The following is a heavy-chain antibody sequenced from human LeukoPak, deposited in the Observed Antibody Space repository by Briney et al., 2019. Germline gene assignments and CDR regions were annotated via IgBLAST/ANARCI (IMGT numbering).Heavy chain of an antibody. CDR2: IYYSGST. CDR1: GGSITTYY. V-gene: IGHV4-59*01. CDR3: ARGVYDSSGYYLRDY. D-gene: IGHD3-22*01. Sequence: SETLSLTCTVSGGSITTYYWSWIRQPPGKGLEWIGYIYYSGSTNYNPSLKSRVSISVDTSKNQFSLRLSSVTAADTAVYYCARGVYDSSGYYLRDYWGQGTLVTVSS. J-gene: IGHJ4*02.